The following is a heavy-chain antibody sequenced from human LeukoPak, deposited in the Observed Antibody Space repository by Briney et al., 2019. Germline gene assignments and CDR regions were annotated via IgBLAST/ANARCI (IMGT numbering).Heavy chain of an antibody. CDR2: ISWNSGSI. D-gene: IGHD1-1*01. CDR3: AKASSLWNYFDY. CDR1: GFTFSSYA. J-gene: IGHJ4*02. Sequence: PGGSLRLSCAASGFTFSSYAMHWVRQAPGKGLEWVSGISWNSGSIGYADSVKGRFTISRDNAKNSLYLQMNSLRAEDTALYYCAKASSLWNYFDYWGQGTLVTVSS. V-gene: IGHV3-9*01.